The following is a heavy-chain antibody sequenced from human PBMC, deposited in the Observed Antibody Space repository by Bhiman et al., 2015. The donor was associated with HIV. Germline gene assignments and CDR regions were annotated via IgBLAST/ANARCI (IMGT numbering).Heavy chain of an antibody. CDR1: GFTFSSYE. D-gene: IGHD3-22*01. Sequence: EVQLVESGGGLVQPGGSLRLSCAASGFTFSSYEMNWVRQAPGKGLEWVSYISSSGSTIYYADSVKGRFTISRDNAKNSLYLQMNSLRAEDTAVYYCARDLYYYDSSGFDYWGQGTLVTVSS. V-gene: IGHV3-48*03. CDR3: ARDLYYYDSSGFDY. CDR2: ISSSGSTI. J-gene: IGHJ4*02.